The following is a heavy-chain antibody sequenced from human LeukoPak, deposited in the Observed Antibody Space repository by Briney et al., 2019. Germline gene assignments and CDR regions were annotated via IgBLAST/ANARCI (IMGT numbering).Heavy chain of an antibody. D-gene: IGHD6-19*01. CDR2: IYSSGST. CDR1: GGSISSYY. V-gene: IGHV4-59*08. CDR3: ARHVAAVAGTNASDI. Sequence: SETLSLTCTVSGGSISSYYWNWIRQPPGRGLEWIGYIYSSGSTNYSPSLKSRVTISVATSKSQFSLKLSSVTAADTAVYYCARHVAAVAGTNASDIWGQGTMVTVSS. J-gene: IGHJ3*02.